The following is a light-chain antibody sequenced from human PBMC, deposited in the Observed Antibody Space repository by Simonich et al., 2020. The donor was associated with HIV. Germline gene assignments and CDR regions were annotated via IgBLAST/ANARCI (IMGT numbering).Light chain of an antibody. CDR3: TSYATITTRWV. J-gene: IGLJ3*02. CDR2: DVS. Sequence: QSALTQPRSVSGSPGQSVTISCTGTSSDFGGYNYVSWYQQHPGKAPKVMIYDVSNRPSGVSKRFSGSKSGNTASLTISGLQAEDEAVYYCTSYATITTRWVFGGGTKLTVL. V-gene: IGLV2-11*01. CDR1: SSDFGGYNY.